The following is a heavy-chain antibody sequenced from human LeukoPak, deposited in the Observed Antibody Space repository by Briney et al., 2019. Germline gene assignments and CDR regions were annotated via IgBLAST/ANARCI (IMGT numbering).Heavy chain of an antibody. CDR2: IIPIFGTA. Sequence: ASVKVSCKASGGTFSSYAISWVRQAPGQGLEWMGGIIPIFGTANYAQKFQGRVTMTTDTSTNTAYMELRSLTSDDTAVYYCARDRSSSDYWGQGTLVTVSS. J-gene: IGHJ4*02. CDR3: ARDRSSSDY. CDR1: GGTFSSYA. V-gene: IGHV1-69*05.